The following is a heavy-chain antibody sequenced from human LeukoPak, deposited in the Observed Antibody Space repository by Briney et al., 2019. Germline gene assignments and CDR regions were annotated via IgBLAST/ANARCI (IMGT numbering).Heavy chain of an antibody. D-gene: IGHD6-13*01. CDR1: GITISANF. CDR3: TGYDIQKGWFGP. J-gene: IGHJ5*02. V-gene: IGHV3-53*01. Sequence: GGSLRLSCAASGITISANFMSWVRQAPGKGLEWVSGLHIGGNTEYVDSVRGRFIISRDNSRNMLFLQMNNLRPEDTAVYYCTGYDIQKGWFGPWGQGTLVTVSS. CDR2: LHIGGNT.